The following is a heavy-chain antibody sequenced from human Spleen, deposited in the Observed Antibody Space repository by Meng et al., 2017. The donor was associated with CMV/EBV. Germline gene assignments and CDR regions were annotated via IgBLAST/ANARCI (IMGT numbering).Heavy chain of an antibody. Sequence: SLKISCAASGFTFDDYAMHWVRQAPEKGLEWVSGISWNSGSIGYADSVKGRFTISRDNAKNSLYLQMNSLRVEDMALYYCGKVLYSGRYFDAFETWGQGTMVTVSS. CDR1: GFTFDDYA. CDR3: GKVLYSGRYFDAFET. CDR2: ISWNSGSI. V-gene: IGHV3-9*03. J-gene: IGHJ3*02. D-gene: IGHD1-26*01.